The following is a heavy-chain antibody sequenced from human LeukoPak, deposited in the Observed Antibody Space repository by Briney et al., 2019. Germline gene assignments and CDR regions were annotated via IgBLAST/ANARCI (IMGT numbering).Heavy chain of an antibody. CDR1: GVSISPYY. CDR3: ARLSAAVHLGAFDL. J-gene: IGHJ3*01. D-gene: IGHD3-3*01. Sequence: NTSETLSLTCAVSGVSISPYYWAWIRQPPGKGLEWIGYIHTSGSNNQYPSLKSRVTISVDKSKNHFSLRLTSVTAADTAVYYCARLSAAVHLGAFDLWGQGTMVTVSS. CDR2: IHTSGSN. V-gene: IGHV4-4*09.